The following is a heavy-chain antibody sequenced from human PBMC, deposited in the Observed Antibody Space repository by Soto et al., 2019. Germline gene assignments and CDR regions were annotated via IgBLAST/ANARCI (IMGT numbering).Heavy chain of an antibody. CDR1: CGSFSGYY. Sequence: PSATLSLTRAVYCGSFSGYYWSWIRQPPGKGLEWIGEINHSGSTNYNPSLKSRVTISVATCKHHFSLKLSSVTAADTAVYYVAGAGEYCHDSSGYGPDAFDIWGQGTMVKVSS. V-gene: IGHV4-34*01. D-gene: IGHD3-22*01. J-gene: IGHJ3*02. CDR3: AGAGEYCHDSSGYGPDAFDI. CDR2: INHSGST.